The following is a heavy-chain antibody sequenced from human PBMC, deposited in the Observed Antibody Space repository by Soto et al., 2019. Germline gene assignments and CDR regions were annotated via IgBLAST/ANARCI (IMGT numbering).Heavy chain of an antibody. D-gene: IGHD6-6*01. CDR2: IYSDGST. CDR1: GFTVSSNY. CDR3: AILSN. Sequence: EVQLVETGGGLIQPGGSLRLSCAASGFTVSSNYMNWVRQAPGKGLEWLSIIYSDGSTNYADSVKGRFTISRDNFKNTQYLQMNNVRAEDTAVYYCAILSNWGQGTLVTVSS. V-gene: IGHV3-53*02. J-gene: IGHJ4*02.